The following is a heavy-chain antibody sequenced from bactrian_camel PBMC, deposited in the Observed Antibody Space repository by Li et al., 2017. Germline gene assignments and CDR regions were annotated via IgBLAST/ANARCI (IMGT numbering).Heavy chain of an antibody. Sequence: VQLVESGGGSVQAGGSLRLSCAISGRPNENYFLAWFRQPPGKEREGVAAMYTGFGGGNIYYDDSVKGRFTISQDNSKNTLYLQLDNLKTEDTAKYYCANDNGGAVYWGQGTQVTVS. J-gene: IGHJ4*01. CDR3: ANDNGGAVY. V-gene: IGHV3S1*01. D-gene: IGHD7*01. CDR2: MYTGFGGGNI. CDR1: GRPNENYF.